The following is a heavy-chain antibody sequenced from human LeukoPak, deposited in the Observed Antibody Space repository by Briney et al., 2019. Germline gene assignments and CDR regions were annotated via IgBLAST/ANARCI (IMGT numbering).Heavy chain of an antibody. CDR2: ISSSSSYI. V-gene: IGHV3-21*01. CDR1: GFTFSSYS. D-gene: IGHD5-18*01. CDR3: AREDSGYSYGYSPSFDY. J-gene: IGHJ4*02. Sequence: GGSLRLSCAASGFTFSSYSMNWVRQAPGKGLEWVSSISSSSSYIYYADSVKGRFTISRDNAKNSLYLQMNSLRAEDTAVYYCAREDSGYSYGYSPSFDYWGQGTLVTVSS.